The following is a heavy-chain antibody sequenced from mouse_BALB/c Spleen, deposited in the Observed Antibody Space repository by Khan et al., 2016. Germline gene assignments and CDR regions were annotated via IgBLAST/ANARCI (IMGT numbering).Heavy chain of an antibody. CDR1: GYSFTSYY. J-gene: IGHJ4*01. D-gene: IGHD1-1*01. V-gene: IGHV1S135*01. Sequence: VQLKESGPELMKPGASVKISCKASGYSFTSYYMHWVKQSHGKSLEWIGYIDPFNGGTSYNQKFKGKATLTVDKSSSTAYMHLSSLTSEDAAVYYCAISTQSFYAMDYWGQGTSVTVSS. CDR3: AISTQSFYAMDY. CDR2: IDPFNGGT.